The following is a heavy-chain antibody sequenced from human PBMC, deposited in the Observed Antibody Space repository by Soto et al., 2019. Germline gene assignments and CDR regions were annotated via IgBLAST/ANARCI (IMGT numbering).Heavy chain of an antibody. Sequence: GGSLRLSCAASGFSFSSYAMSWVRQAPGKGLEWISAISGSGGSTYYANSVKGRFTISRDNSKNTLFLQMNSLRAGDTAVYYCAKDNTIFDHWGQGTLVTVSS. D-gene: IGHD2-2*01. CDR3: AKDNTIFDH. J-gene: IGHJ5*02. CDR2: ISGSGGST. V-gene: IGHV3-23*01. CDR1: GFSFSSYA.